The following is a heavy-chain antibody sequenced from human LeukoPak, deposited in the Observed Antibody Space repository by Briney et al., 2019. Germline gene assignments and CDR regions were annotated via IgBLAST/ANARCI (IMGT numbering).Heavy chain of an antibody. CDR2: VDPKDGET. CDR3: ATTTDYSNYDYYYYYYMDV. J-gene: IGHJ6*03. D-gene: IGHD4-11*01. Sequence: ASVKVSCKVSGYTFTDYYMHWVQQAPGKGLEWMGLVDPKDGETIYAEKFQGRVTITADTSTDTAYMELSGLRSEDTAVYYCATTTDYSNYDYYYYYYMDVWGKGTTVTVSS. CDR1: GYTFTDYY. V-gene: IGHV1-69-2*01.